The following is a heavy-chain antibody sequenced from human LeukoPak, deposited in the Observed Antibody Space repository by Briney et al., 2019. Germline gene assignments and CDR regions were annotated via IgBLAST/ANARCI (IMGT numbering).Heavy chain of an antibody. Sequence: GASVKVSCKASGYTFTSYGISWVRQAPGQGLEWKGWISAYNGNTNYAQKLQGRVTMTTDTSTSTAYMELRSLRSDDTAVYYCARDGGYSSGWSYYYYMDIWGKGTTVTVSS. J-gene: IGHJ6*03. CDR2: ISAYNGNT. V-gene: IGHV1-18*01. CDR1: GYTFTSYG. D-gene: IGHD6-19*01. CDR3: ARDGGYSSGWSYYYYMDI.